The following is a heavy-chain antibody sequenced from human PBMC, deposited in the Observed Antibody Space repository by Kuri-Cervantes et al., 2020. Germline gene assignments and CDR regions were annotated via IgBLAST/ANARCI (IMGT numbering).Heavy chain of an antibody. CDR3: ARFSRLASDAFDI. D-gene: IGHD6-19*01. Sequence: LSLTCAASGFTFNKAWMSWVRQSPGKGLEWVAVISYDGSNKYYADSVKGRFTISRDNAKNTLYLQMNSLRAEDTAVYYCARFSRLASDAFDIWGQGTMVTVSS. CDR1: GFTFNKAW. J-gene: IGHJ3*02. CDR2: ISYDGSNK. V-gene: IGHV3-30-3*01.